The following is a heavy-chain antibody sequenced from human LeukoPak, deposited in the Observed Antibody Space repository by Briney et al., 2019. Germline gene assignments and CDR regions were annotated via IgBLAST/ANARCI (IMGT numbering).Heavy chain of an antibody. CDR3: ARFPKPYCSGGSCYSGYYFDY. CDR2: IYTSGST. CDR1: GGSISSGSYY. Sequence: SEALSVTCTDSGGSISSGSYYWSWIRQPGGKGLEWIGRIYTSGSTNYNPSLKSPVTISVDTSKNQFSLKLSSVTAADTAVYYCARFPKPYCSGGSCYSGYYFDYWGQGTLVTVSS. D-gene: IGHD2-15*01. V-gene: IGHV4-61*02. J-gene: IGHJ4*02.